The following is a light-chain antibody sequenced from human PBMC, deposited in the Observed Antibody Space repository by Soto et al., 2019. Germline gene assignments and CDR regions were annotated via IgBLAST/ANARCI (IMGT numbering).Light chain of an antibody. CDR1: SSDVGAYKY. Sequence: QSAMTQPPSASGSPGQSVTISCTGTSSDVGAYKYVSWYQQYPGKAPKLMIYEVSKRPSGVPDRFSGSKSGNTASLTVSGLQAEDEADYYCTSDVGSNIWVFGGGTKLTFL. V-gene: IGLV2-8*01. J-gene: IGLJ3*02. CDR2: EVS. CDR3: TSDVGSNIWV.